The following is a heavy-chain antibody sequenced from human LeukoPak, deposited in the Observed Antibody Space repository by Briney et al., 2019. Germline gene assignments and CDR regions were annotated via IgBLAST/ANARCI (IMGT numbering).Heavy chain of an antibody. CDR3: ARAPVYGSGSSDAFDI. D-gene: IGHD3-10*01. Sequence: PSETLSLTCTVSGGSISSYYWSWIRQPPGKGLEWIGYIYYSGSTNYNPSLKSRVTISVDTSKNQFSLKLSSVTAADTAVYYCARAPVYGSGSSDAFDIWGQGTMVTVSS. J-gene: IGHJ3*02. V-gene: IGHV4-59*12. CDR2: IYYSGST. CDR1: GGSISSYY.